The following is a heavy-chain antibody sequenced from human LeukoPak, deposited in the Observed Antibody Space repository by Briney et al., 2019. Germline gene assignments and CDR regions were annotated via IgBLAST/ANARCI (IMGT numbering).Heavy chain of an antibody. V-gene: IGHV4-34*01. Sequence: SETLSLTCAVCGGFFIGYYWSWIRQPPGKGLEWIGEINHSGSTNYNPSLKSRVTISVDTSKNQFSLKLSSVTAADTAVSYCARGPLPVTTSPNWFDPWGQGTLVTVPS. CDR1: GGFFIGYY. D-gene: IGHD1-14*01. J-gene: IGHJ5*02. CDR3: ARGPLPVTTSPNWFDP. CDR2: INHSGST.